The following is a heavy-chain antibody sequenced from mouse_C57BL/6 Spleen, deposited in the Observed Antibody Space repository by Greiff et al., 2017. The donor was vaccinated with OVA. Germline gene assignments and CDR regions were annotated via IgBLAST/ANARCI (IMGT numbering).Heavy chain of an antibody. CDR3: AKSYYGSRYFDV. CDR1: GFSLTSYG. J-gene: IGHJ1*03. Sequence: VMLVESGPLLVQPSQSLSITCTVSGFSLTSYGVHWVRQSPGKGLEWLGVIWRGGSTDYNAAFMSRLSITKDNSKSQVFFKMNSLQADDTAIYYCAKSYYGSRYFDVWGTGTTVTVSS. D-gene: IGHD1-1*01. V-gene: IGHV2-5*01. CDR2: IWRGGST.